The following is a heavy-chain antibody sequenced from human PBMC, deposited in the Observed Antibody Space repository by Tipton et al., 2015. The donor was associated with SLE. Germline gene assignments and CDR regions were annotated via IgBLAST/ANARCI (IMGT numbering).Heavy chain of an antibody. Sequence: TLSLTCTVSLYSIGSGFYWDWVRQAPGKGLEWVATMHHNGSTYYNPSLRSRVAVSMDTSRNQFSLRLKSATAADTAVYYCAKTTVYSNDWPYFDHWGQGTLVTVSS. CDR1: LYSIGSGFY. V-gene: IGHV4-38-2*02. CDR2: MHHNGST. CDR3: AKTTVYSNDWPYFDH. J-gene: IGHJ4*02. D-gene: IGHD6-19*01.